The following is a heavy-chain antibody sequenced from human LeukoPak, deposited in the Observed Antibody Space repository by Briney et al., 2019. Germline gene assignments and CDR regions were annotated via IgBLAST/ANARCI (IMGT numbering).Heavy chain of an antibody. D-gene: IGHD1-1*01. CDR2: ISSSSSYI. CDR3: ARGTEINFDY. Sequence: GWSLRLSCAASGFTFSSYAMHWVRQAPGKGLEWVSSISSSSSYIYYADSVKGRFTISRDNAKNSLYLQMNSLRAEDTAVYYCARGTEINFDYWGQGTLVTVSS. V-gene: IGHV3-21*01. J-gene: IGHJ4*02. CDR1: GFTFSSYA.